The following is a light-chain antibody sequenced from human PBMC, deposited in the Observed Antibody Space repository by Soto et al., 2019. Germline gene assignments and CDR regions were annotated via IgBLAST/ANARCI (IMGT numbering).Light chain of an antibody. CDR2: DVS. V-gene: IGLV2-14*03. J-gene: IGLJ2*01. CDR3: SSYTSSSLV. Sequence: QSALTQPASVSGSPGQSNTISCTGTSSDVGDYNYVSWYQHHPGKAPKLMIYDVSNRPSGVSTRFSASKSGNTASLTISGLQAEDEADYYCSSYTSSSLVFGGGTKVTVL. CDR1: SSDVGDYNY.